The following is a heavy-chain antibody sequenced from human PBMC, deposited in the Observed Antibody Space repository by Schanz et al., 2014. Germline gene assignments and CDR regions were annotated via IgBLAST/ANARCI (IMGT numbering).Heavy chain of an antibody. D-gene: IGHD1-26*01. Sequence: EVQVVESGGDLVQPGGSLRLSCAVSGCTFSNYGMNWIRQAPGKGLEWLSYISRDGTTSYYADSVKGRFTISRDNSKNTLYLQMNSLRAEDTAVYYCAKDPSYGSDWVKYLDHWGQGTLVTVSS. CDR3: AKDPSYGSDWVKYLDH. V-gene: IGHV3-48*01. J-gene: IGHJ4*02. CDR1: GCTFSNYG. CDR2: ISRDGTTS.